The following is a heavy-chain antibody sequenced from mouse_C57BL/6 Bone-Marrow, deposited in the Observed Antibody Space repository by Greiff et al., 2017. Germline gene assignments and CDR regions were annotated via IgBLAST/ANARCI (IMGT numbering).Heavy chain of an antibody. CDR1: GFTFSSYA. J-gene: IGHJ1*03. D-gene: IGHD2-5*01. CDR3: TREGGYSNYVWYFDV. V-gene: IGHV5-9-1*02. Sequence: EVMLVESGEGLVKPGGSLKLSCAASGFTFSSYAMSWVRQTPEKRLEWVAYISSGGDYIYYADTVKGRFTISRDNARNTLYLQMSSLKSEDTAMYYCTREGGYSNYVWYFDVWGTGTTVTVSS. CDR2: ISSGGDYI.